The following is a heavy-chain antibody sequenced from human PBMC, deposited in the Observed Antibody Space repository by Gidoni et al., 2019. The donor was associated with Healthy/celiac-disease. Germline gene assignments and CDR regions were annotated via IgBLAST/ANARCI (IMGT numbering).Heavy chain of an antibody. CDR3: ANAVVGATTGRY. J-gene: IGHJ4*02. CDR1: GFTFSSYA. V-gene: IGHV3-23*01. Sequence: EVQLLASGGGLVQPGGSLRLSCAASGFTFSSYAMSWVRQAPGKGMEWVSAISGSGGSTYYADSVKGRFTISRDNSKNTLYLQMNSLRAEDTAVYYCANAVVGATTGRYWGQGTLVTVSS. CDR2: ISGSGGST. D-gene: IGHD1-26*01.